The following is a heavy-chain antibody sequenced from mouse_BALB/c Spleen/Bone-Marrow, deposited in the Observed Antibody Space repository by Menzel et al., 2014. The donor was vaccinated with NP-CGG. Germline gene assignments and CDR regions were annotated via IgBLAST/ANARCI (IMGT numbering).Heavy chain of an antibody. J-gene: IGHJ2*01. CDR2: INPSSGET. Sequence: QVQLQQSGAELARPGASVKMSCKASGYTFTSYTMHWVKQRPGQGLEWIGYINPSSGETNYNQKFKDKAILTADTSSSSAYMQLSSLTSEDSAVTYCASRYNVNPFDYWGQGTTLTVSS. CDR3: ASRYNVNPFDY. D-gene: IGHD1-3*01. CDR1: GYTFTSYT. V-gene: IGHV1-4*01.